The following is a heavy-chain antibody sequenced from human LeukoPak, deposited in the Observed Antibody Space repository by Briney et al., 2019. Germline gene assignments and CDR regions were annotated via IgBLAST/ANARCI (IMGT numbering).Heavy chain of an antibody. J-gene: IGHJ2*01. CDR3: TRDGLLGVYWYFDL. CDR2: IRSKAYGGTT. CDR1: GFTFGDYA. V-gene: IGHV3-49*03. Sequence: GRSLRLSCTASGFTFGDYAMSWFRQAPGKGLEWVGFIRSKAYGGTTEYAASVKGRFTISRDDSKSIAYLQMNSLKTEDTAVYYCTRDGLLGVYWYFDLWGRGTLVTVSS. D-gene: IGHD1-26*01.